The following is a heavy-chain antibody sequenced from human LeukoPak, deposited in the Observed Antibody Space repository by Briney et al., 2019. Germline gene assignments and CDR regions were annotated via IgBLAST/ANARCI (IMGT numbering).Heavy chain of an antibody. Sequence: SETLSLTCTVSGGSIGGYYWTWIRQPPGKGLEWIGSIYYSGSTNYSPSLKSRVTISVDTSKNQFSLKLSSVTAADTAVYYCARVRGPLTVDYWGQGTLVSVSS. J-gene: IGHJ4*02. CDR3: ARVRGPLTVDY. CDR2: IYYSGST. CDR1: GGSIGGYY. V-gene: IGHV4-59*01. D-gene: IGHD3-9*01.